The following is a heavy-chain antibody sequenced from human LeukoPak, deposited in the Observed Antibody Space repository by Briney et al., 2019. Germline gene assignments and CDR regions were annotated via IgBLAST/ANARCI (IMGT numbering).Heavy chain of an antibody. Sequence: ASVKVSCKASGYIFTGYCMHWVRQAPGQGLEWVGRINPNSGGTNYAQKFQGRVTMTRDTSISTAYMELSSLMSDDTAVYYCATTYSTVFDYWGQGTLVTVSS. CDR3: ATTYSTVFDY. J-gene: IGHJ4*02. D-gene: IGHD1-1*01. V-gene: IGHV1-2*06. CDR1: GYIFTGYC. CDR2: INPNSGGT.